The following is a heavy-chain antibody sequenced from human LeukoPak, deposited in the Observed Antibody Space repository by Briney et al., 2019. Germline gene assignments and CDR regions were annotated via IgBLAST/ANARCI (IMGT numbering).Heavy chain of an antibody. CDR3: ARVGYCSGGSCYPGQDYYYGMDV. Sequence: ASVKVSCKASGYTFTSYDINWVRQAIGQGLEWMGWMNPNSGNTGYAQKFQGRVTMTRNTSISTAYMELSSLRSEDTAVYYCARVGYCSGGSCYPGQDYYYGMDVWGQGTTVTVSS. V-gene: IGHV1-8*01. D-gene: IGHD2-15*01. J-gene: IGHJ6*02. CDR2: MNPNSGNT. CDR1: GYTFTSYD.